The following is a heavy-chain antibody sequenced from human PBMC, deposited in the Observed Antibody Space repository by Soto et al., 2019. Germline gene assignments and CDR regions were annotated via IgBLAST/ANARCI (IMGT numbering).Heavy chain of an antibody. D-gene: IGHD6-13*01. CDR3: ARGDRRRIAAAGYYYYYGMDV. CDR2: IYSGGST. CDR1: VFTVSSNY. J-gene: IGHJ6*02. Sequence: PGGSLRLSCAASVFTVSSNYMSWVRQAPGKGLEWVSVIYSGGSTYYADSVKGRFTISRDNSKNTLYLQICSLKAEDTAVYYCARGDRRRIAAAGYYYYYGMDVWGQGTTVTVSS. V-gene: IGHV3-53*05.